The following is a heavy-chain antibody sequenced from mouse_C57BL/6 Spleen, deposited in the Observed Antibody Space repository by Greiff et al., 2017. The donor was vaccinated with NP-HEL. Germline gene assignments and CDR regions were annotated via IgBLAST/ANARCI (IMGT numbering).Heavy chain of an antibody. J-gene: IGHJ2*01. CDR1: GYTFTSYW. Sequence: QVQLQQPGAELVMPGASVKLSCKASGYTFTSYWMHWVKQRPGQGLEWIGEIDPSDSYTNYNQKFKGKSTLTVDKSSSTAYMQLSSLTSEDSAVYYCARGGDDYDHYWGQGTTLTVSS. CDR2: IDPSDSYT. CDR3: ARGGDDYDHY. D-gene: IGHD2-4*01. V-gene: IGHV1-69*01.